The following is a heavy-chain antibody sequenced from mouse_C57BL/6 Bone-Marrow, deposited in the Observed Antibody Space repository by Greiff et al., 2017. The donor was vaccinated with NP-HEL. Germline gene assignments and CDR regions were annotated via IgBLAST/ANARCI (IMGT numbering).Heavy chain of an antibody. CDR3: TRNYGSSFLYYFDY. CDR2: IRNKANNHAT. V-gene: IGHV6-6*01. D-gene: IGHD1-1*01. J-gene: IGHJ2*01. Sequence: EVKLVESGGGLVQPGGSMKLSCAASGFTFSDAWMDWVRQSPEKGLEWVAEIRNKANNHATYYAESVKGRFTISRDDSKSSVYLQMNSLRAEDTGIYYCTRNYGSSFLYYFDYWGQGTTLTVSS. CDR1: GFTFSDAW.